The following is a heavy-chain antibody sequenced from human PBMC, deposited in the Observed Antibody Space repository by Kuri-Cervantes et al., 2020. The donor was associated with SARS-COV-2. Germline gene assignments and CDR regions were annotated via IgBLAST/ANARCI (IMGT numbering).Heavy chain of an antibody. V-gene: IGHV3-30*18. Sequence: GESLRLSCAASGFTFSNYGMHCVRQAPGKGLEWVALVSYDGSYKYYAGSVRGRFTISRDNSNKAVYLQVNSLRTEDTAVYYCAKSRSEGGGFFDYGVDVWGQGTTVTVSS. J-gene: IGHJ6*02. D-gene: IGHD3-3*01. CDR3: AKSRSEGGGFFDYGVDV. CDR1: GFTFSNYG. CDR2: VSYDGSYK.